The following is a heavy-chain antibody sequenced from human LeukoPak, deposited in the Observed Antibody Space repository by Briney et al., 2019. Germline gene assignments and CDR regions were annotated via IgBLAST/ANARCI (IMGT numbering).Heavy chain of an antibody. Sequence: SGGSLRLSCAASGFIFSGSAIHWVRQASGKGLEWVGRIRGKVYSYETTYAASVKGRFTISRIDSNNTAYLQMNSLNTDDTAVYYCTTMSTAEGFDYWGQGTLVTVSS. CDR3: TTMSTAEGFDY. D-gene: IGHD1-14*01. J-gene: IGHJ4*02. CDR1: GFIFSGSA. V-gene: IGHV3-73*01. CDR2: IRGKVYSYET.